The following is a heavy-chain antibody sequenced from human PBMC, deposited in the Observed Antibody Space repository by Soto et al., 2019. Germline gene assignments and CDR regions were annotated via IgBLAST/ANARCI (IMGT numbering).Heavy chain of an antibody. V-gene: IGHV3-15*07. Sequence: PGGSLRLSCAASAFTFTNAWVNWVRQSPGKGLEWVGRIKSKTDDGTTDYTASVKGRFTISRDDSINTAFLQMNSLRAEDTAVYYCAKDPDYDFWSGYYHNWFDPWGQGTLVTVSS. CDR1: AFTFTNAW. CDR3: AKDPDYDFWSGYYHNWFDP. CDR2: IKSKTDDGTT. J-gene: IGHJ5*02. D-gene: IGHD3-3*01.